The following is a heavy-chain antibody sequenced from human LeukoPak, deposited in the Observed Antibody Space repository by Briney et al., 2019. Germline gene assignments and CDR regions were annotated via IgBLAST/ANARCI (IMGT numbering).Heavy chain of an antibody. CDR1: GGSISSSRYY. V-gene: IGHV4-61*01. CDR2: KDYSGST. J-gene: IGHJ2*01. CDR3: ARVYYSSSYDYWYFDL. D-gene: IGHD6-13*01. Sequence: SETLSLTCTVSGGSISSSRYYWSWIRQPPGKGLEWIGYKDYSGSTNYNRSLKGRVTISVDTSKNQFSLKLSSVTAADTAVYYCARVYYSSSYDYWYFDLWGRGTLVTVSS.